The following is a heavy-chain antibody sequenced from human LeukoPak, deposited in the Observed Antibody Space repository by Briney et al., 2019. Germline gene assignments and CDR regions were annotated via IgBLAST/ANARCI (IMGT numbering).Heavy chain of an antibody. Sequence: GASVKVSCKASGYTFTSYGISWVRQAPGQGLEWMGWISAYNGNTNYAQKLQGRVTMTTDTSTSTAYMELRSLRSDDTAVYYCARDVGYYDSSGQGVYYYGMDVWGQGTTVTVSS. CDR2: ISAYNGNT. CDR3: ARDVGYYDSSGQGVYYYGMDV. V-gene: IGHV1-18*01. CDR1: GYTFTSYG. D-gene: IGHD3-22*01. J-gene: IGHJ6*02.